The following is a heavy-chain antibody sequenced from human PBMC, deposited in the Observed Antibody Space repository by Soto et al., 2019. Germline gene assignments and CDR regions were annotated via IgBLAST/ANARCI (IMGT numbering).Heavy chain of an antibody. CDR2: IYWADDK. D-gene: IGHD2-2*01. J-gene: IGHJ4*02. CDR1: GFSITGNGEG. V-gene: IGHV2-5*02. CDR3: AHGYVQLLATFHYFDS. Sequence: CGPTLVNPTHPLTLTCTFSGFSITGNGEGVGWIRQPPGKALEWLALIYWADDKRYSPSLRNRLTITLDNSKDQVILTMTDMGPADTATYYCAHGYVQLLATFHYFDSWGQGTQVTVSS.